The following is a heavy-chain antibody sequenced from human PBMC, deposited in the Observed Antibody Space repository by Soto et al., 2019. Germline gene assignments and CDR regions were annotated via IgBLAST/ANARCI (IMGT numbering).Heavy chain of an antibody. CDR2: IIQSGST. V-gene: IGHV4-34*12. Sequence: SETLSLTCTVYGGSFSGYYWSWIRQPPRKGLEWIGEIIQSGSTNCTPSLKSRVTISVDTSKNQFSLQLSSVTAADTAVYYCARVGRGRRYYYYGMDVWGQGTTVTVSS. CDR3: ARVGRGRRYYYYGMDV. D-gene: IGHD3-10*01. J-gene: IGHJ6*02. CDR1: GGSFSGYY.